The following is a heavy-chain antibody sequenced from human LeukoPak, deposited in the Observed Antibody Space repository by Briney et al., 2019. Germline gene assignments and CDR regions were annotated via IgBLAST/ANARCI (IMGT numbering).Heavy chain of an antibody. J-gene: IGHJ4*02. CDR1: GYDFTTYW. Sequence: GESLKISCKGSGYDFTTYWIAWVRQMPGKGLEWMGIIYPGDSDTRYSPSFQGQVTISADKSISTAYLQWSSLKASDSAMYYCARRGNYEGSKYYFDYWAQGALVTVSS. V-gene: IGHV5-51*01. CDR3: ARRGNYEGSKYYFDY. CDR2: IYPGDSDT. D-gene: IGHD1-7*01.